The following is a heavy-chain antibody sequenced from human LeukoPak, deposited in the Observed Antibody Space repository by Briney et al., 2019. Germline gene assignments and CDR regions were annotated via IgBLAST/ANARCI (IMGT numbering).Heavy chain of an antibody. J-gene: IGHJ4*02. Sequence: GGSLRLSCAASGISFASYWVTWVRQAPGKGLEWVTNIGQDGIETVYEGSVKGRFTISRDNARNLLFLQMNSLRADDTAVYYCAIPSSYDGSRYYHAYWGQGTLVSVSS. CDR2: IGQDGIET. CDR3: AIPSSYDGSRYYHAY. D-gene: IGHD3-22*01. CDR1: GISFASYW. V-gene: IGHV3-7*01.